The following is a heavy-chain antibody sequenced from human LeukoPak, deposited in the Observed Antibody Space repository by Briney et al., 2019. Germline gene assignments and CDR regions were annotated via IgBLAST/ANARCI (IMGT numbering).Heavy chain of an antibody. CDR1: GGTFSSYA. V-gene: IGHV1-2*02. Sequence: ASVKVSCKASGGTFSSYAISWVRQAPGQGLEWMGWINPNRGGTNYAQKFQGRVTMTRDTSISTAYMELSRLRSDDTAVYYCARDKDGMDVWGQGTTVTVSS. CDR3: ARDKDGMDV. J-gene: IGHJ6*02. CDR2: INPNRGGT.